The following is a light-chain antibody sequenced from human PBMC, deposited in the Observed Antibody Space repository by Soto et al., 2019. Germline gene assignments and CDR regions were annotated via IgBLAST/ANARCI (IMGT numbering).Light chain of an antibody. J-gene: IGLJ1*01. CDR1: SSNIGSNT. CDR2: SNN. V-gene: IGLV1-44*01. CDR3: AAWDDSLNGPFV. Sequence: QTVVTQPPSASGTPGQRVTISCSGSSSNIGSNTVNWYQQHPGTAPKLLIYSNNQRPSGVPDRFSGSKSGTSASLAISGLQSEDEADYYCAAWDDSLNGPFVFGTGTKVTVL.